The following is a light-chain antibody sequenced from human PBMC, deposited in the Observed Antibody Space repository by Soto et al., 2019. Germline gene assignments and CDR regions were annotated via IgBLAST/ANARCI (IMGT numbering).Light chain of an antibody. V-gene: IGKV1D-12*01. CDR1: QDIGSW. CDR2: AAS. J-gene: IGKJ4*01. Sequence: GDRVVIPCRASQDIGSWLAWYQQKPGKAPNLLIYAASRLHSGVPSRFTGDGSGTDFTLTIYTLQPEDFATYYCQQAKTFPLTFGGGTQVEIK. CDR3: QQAKTFPLT.